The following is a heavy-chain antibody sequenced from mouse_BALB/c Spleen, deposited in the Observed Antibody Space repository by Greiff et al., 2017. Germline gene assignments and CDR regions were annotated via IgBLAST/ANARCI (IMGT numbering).Heavy chain of an antibody. D-gene: IGHD1-2*01. J-gene: IGHJ4*01. Sequence: QVQLQQSGAELVRPGSSVKISCKASGYAFSSYWMNWVKQRPGQGLEGIGQIYPGDGDTNSNGKFKGKATLTADKSSSTAYMQLSSLTSEDSAVYFCARGPITTRYAMDYWGQGTSVTVSS. CDR3: ARGPITTRYAMDY. CDR1: GYAFSSYW. CDR2: IYPGDGDT. V-gene: IGHV1-80*01.